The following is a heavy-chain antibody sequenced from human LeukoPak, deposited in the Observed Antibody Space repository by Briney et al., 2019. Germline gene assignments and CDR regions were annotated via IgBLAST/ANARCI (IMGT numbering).Heavy chain of an antibody. J-gene: IGHJ4*02. CDR1: GGTFISYA. D-gene: IGHD3-22*01. CDR2: IIPIFGTA. V-gene: IGHV1-69*13. Sequence: GASVKVSCKASGGTFISYAISWVRQAPGQGLEWMGGIIPIFGTANYAQKFQGRVTITADESTSTAYMELSSLRSEDTAVYYCARRGYYDSSGYYYDYWGQGTLVTVSS. CDR3: ARRGYYDSSGYYYDY.